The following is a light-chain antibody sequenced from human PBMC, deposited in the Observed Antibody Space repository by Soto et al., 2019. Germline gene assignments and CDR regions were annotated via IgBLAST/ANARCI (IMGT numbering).Light chain of an antibody. Sequence: EIVLTQSPATLSLSPGERATLSCRASQSVSTYLAWYQQKPGQAPRLLIYGASNRATGIPARFSGSGSATDFTLTISSLEPEDFAVYYCKHRNNRPPGAAFGGGTKVEIK. V-gene: IGKV3-11*01. CDR3: KHRNNRPPGAA. J-gene: IGKJ4*01. CDR2: GAS. CDR1: QSVSTY.